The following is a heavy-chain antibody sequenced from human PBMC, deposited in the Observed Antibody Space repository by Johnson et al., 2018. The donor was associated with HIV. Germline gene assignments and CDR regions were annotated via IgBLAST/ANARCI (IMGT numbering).Heavy chain of an antibody. CDR1: GFTFRAYG. D-gene: IGHD1-26*01. Sequence: QVQLVESGGGVVQPGTSLRLSCAASGFTFRAYGMHWVRQAPGKGLAWLTLMSSDGSNKYYADSVKGRFTISRDNSKNTLYLQMNSLRAEDTAVYYCAKSGFSGSYQGAYDIWGQGTMVTVSS. V-gene: IGHV3-30*18. CDR3: AKSGFSGSYQGAYDI. CDR2: MSSDGSNK. J-gene: IGHJ3*02.